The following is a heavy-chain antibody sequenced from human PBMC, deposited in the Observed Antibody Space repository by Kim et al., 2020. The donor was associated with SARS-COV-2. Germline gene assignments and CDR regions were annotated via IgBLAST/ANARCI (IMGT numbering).Heavy chain of an antibody. CDR3: ARDSGMVDY. Sequence: GTNYAQKFQGRVTMTRDTSISTAYMELSRLRSDDTAVYYCARDSGMVDYWGQGTLVTVSS. D-gene: IGHD6-13*01. V-gene: IGHV1-2*02. J-gene: IGHJ4*02. CDR2: GT.